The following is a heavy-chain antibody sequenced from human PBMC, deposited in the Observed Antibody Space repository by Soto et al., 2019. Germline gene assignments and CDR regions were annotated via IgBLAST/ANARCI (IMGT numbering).Heavy chain of an antibody. J-gene: IGHJ6*02. Sequence: SVKVSCKASGFTFTSSAVQWVRQARGQRLEWIGWIVVGSGNTNYAKKFQGRVTITADESTSTAYMELSSLRSEDTAVYYCARNPTAMDTYYYYGMDVWGQGTTVTAP. CDR2: IVVGSGNT. CDR3: ARNPTAMDTYYYYGMDV. CDR1: GFTFTSSA. D-gene: IGHD5-18*01. V-gene: IGHV1-58*01.